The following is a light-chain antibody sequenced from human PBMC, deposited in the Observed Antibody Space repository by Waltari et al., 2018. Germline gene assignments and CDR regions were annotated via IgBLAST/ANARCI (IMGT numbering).Light chain of an antibody. V-gene: IGKV3-15*01. CDR2: GAP. Sequence: IVMTQSPVTLSVSPGEGATLSCRASQSIRSSLAWYQQRPGQAPRPLIYGAPTRATGIAARFRGSGYGTEFSLTISSLQSEDFGIYYCQHYVGWPPAYTFGQGTKVEIK. J-gene: IGKJ2*01. CDR1: QSIRSS. CDR3: QHYVGWPPAYT.